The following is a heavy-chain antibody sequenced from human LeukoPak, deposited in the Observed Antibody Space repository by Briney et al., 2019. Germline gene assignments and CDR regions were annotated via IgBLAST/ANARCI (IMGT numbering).Heavy chain of an antibody. CDR3: AKDRPNYYGSNGHYYRRDGDY. Sequence: GGSLRLSCAASGFTFSIYAMSWVRQAPGKGLQWVSSITSSGDGTYYADSVKGRFTISRDNSENMLYLQMNSLRVEDTAVYFCAKDRPNYYGSNGHYYRRDGDYWGQGTLATVSS. D-gene: IGHD3-22*01. CDR1: GFTFSIYA. V-gene: IGHV3-23*01. J-gene: IGHJ4*02. CDR2: ITSSGDGT.